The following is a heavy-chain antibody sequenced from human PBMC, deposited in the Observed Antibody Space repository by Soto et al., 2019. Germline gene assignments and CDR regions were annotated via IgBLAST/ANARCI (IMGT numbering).Heavy chain of an antibody. CDR2: IVADGTGL. V-gene: IGHV3-33*01. CDR3: ARDDDLTDNGLDH. CDR1: GFRFSNYG. J-gene: IGHJ4*02. Sequence: QVQLVESGGGVVQPGRSLRLSCAASGFRFSNYGMHWVHQAPGKGLEWLAVIVADGTGLHYADSVRGRFTISRDNSKNTLYLQLNSLGADDTAIYFCARDDDLTDNGLDHWGQGTLVTVAS. D-gene: IGHD1-1*01.